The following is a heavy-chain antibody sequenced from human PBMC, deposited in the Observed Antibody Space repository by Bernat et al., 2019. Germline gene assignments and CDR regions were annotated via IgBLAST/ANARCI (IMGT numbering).Heavy chain of an antibody. Sequence: EVQLVESGGGLVQPGGSLRLSCVASGFTFSSYWMHWVRQAPGKGLVWVSRINSDGSSTSYADSVKGRFTISRDNAKNTLYLQMNSLRAEDTAVYYCARGKGPDHGYYFDYWGQGTLVTVSS. CDR3: ARGKGPDHGYYFDY. V-gene: IGHV3-74*01. CDR2: INSDGSST. J-gene: IGHJ4*02. CDR1: GFTFSSYW.